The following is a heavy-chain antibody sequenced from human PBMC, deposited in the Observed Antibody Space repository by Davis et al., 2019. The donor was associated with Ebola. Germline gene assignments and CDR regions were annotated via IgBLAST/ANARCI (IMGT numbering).Heavy chain of an antibody. Sequence: ASVKVSCKASGYTFTSYDINWVRQATGQGLEWMGWMNPNSGNTGYAQKFQGRVTMTRDTSISTAYMELSRLRSDDTAVYYCARGDRGYSYGIYYYYGMDVWGQGTTVTVSS. CDR2: MNPNSGNT. D-gene: IGHD5-18*01. CDR3: ARGDRGYSYGIYYYYGMDV. CDR1: GYTFTSYD. V-gene: IGHV1-8*01. J-gene: IGHJ6*02.